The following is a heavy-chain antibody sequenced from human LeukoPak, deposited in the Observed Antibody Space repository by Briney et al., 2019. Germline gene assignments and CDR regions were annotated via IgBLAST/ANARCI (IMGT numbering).Heavy chain of an antibody. CDR3: ARLPAHRGAPNWYFDL. V-gene: IGHV5-51*01. Sequence: KAGESLKISRKGSGYRFTSYWIGWVRQMPGKGLEWMGIIYPGDSDTKYRPSFQGQVTISADKSISTAYLQWSSLKASDTAMYYCARLPAHRGAPNWYFDLWGRGTLVTVSS. CDR2: IYPGDSDT. CDR1: GYRFTSYW. J-gene: IGHJ2*01.